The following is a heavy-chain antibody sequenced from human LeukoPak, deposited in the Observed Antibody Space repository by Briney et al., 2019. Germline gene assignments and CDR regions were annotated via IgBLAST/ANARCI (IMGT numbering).Heavy chain of an antibody. CDR2: ISSSSSYI. V-gene: IGHV3-21*04. D-gene: IGHD3-3*01. J-gene: IGHJ4*02. CDR1: GFTFSSYS. CDR3: VKDPRRITIFFHG. Sequence: PGGSLRLSCAASGFTFSSYSMNWVRQAPGKGLEWVSSISSSSSYIYYADSVKGRFTISRDNSKNTLYLQMNSLGAEDTAVYYCVKDPRRITIFFHGWGQGTLVTVSS.